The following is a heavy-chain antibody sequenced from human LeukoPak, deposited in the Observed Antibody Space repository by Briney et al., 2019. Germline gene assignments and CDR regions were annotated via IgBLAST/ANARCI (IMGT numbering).Heavy chain of an antibody. V-gene: IGHV3-33*01. CDR3: ARNSGSYYASVDY. CDR1: GFTFSSYG. CDR2: IWYDGSNK. Sequence: PGGSLRLSCAASGFTFSSYGMHWVRQAPGKGLEWVAVIWYDGSNKYYADSVKGRFTISRDNSKNTLYLQMNSLRAEDTAVYYCARNSGSYYASVDYWGQGTLVTVSS. J-gene: IGHJ4*02. D-gene: IGHD1-26*01.